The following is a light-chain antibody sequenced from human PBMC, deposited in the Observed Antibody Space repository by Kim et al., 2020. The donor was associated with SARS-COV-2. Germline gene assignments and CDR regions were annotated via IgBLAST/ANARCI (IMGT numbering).Light chain of an antibody. CDR2: DVS. Sequence: GQSVTITCTGTSSDVGGYNYVSWYQQHPGKAPKLMIYDVSKRPSGVPDRFSGSKSGNTASLTISGLQAEDEPDYYCCSYAGSYTWVFGGGTQLTVL. CDR3: CSYAGSYTWV. J-gene: IGLJ3*02. V-gene: IGLV2-11*01. CDR1: SSDVGGYNY.